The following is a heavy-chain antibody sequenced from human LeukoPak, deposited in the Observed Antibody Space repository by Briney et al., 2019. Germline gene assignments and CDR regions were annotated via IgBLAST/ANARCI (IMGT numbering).Heavy chain of an antibody. V-gene: IGHV3-23*01. J-gene: IGHJ4*02. D-gene: IGHD3-3*01. Sequence: PGGSLRLSCAASGFTFSSYAMSWVHQAPGKGLEWVSAISGSGGSTYYADSVKGRFTISRDNSKNTLYLQMNSLRAEDTAVYYCAIRGGYYDFWSGYLDYWGQGTLVTVSS. CDR2: ISGSGGST. CDR1: GFTFSSYA. CDR3: AIRGGYYDFWSGYLDY.